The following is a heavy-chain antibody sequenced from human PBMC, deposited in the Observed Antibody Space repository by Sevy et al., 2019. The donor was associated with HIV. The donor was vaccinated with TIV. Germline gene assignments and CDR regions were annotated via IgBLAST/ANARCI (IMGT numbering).Heavy chain of an antibody. J-gene: IGHJ4*02. Sequence: GGSLRLSCAASGFTFSHYGMHWVRQAPGKGLGWVTFIQYDGNNKYYADSVKGRFTISRDNSKNMFFLQMNDLRAEDTALYYCAKNTAAAGVGGFDYWGQGALVTVSS. CDR1: GFTFSHYG. CDR3: AKNTAAAGVGGFDY. V-gene: IGHV3-30*02. CDR2: IQYDGNNK. D-gene: IGHD6-13*01.